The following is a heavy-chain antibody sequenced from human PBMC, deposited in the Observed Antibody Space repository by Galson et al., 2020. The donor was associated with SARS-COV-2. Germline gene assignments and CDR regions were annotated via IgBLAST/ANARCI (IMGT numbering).Heavy chain of an antibody. CDR3: ARAGMWFGANR. J-gene: IGHJ4*02. CDR2: FYYRGNT. V-gene: IGHV4-61*01. CDR1: GASVDTANHY. Sequence: SETLSLTCTVSGASVDTANHYWNWMRQPPGKGLEWIGYFYYRGNTNYNPSLKSRVTISVDTSRNQLFLRLTSVTAADTAIYYCARAGMWFGANRWGQGTLVTVSS. D-gene: IGHD3-10*01.